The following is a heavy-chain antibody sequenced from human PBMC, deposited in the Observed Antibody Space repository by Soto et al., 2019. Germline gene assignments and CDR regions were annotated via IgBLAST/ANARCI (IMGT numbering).Heavy chain of an antibody. V-gene: IGHV4-39*01. CDR1: GGNISSSAYS. D-gene: IGHD2-8*01. CDR2: IYYSGST. J-gene: IGHJ4*02. Sequence: PSETLSLTCPVSGGNISSSAYSWGWIRQPPGKGLEWIGSIYYSGSTYYNSSLKSRVTISMDTSKNQFSLKLNSVTAADTAVYYCASQQMVYVVAVDYWGPGTLVTVSS. CDR3: ASQQMVYVVAVDY.